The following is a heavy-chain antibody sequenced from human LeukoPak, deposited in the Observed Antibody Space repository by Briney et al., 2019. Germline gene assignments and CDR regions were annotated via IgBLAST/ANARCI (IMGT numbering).Heavy chain of an antibody. V-gene: IGHV3-30*03. Sequence: GRSLRLSCAASGFTFSSYGMHWVRQAPGKGLEWVAVISYDGSNKYYADSVKGRFTISRDNSKNTLYLQMNSLRAEDTAVYYCARGPGDPGFDYWGQGTLVTVSS. J-gene: IGHJ4*02. CDR1: GFTFSSYG. D-gene: IGHD1-1*01. CDR2: ISYDGSNK. CDR3: ARGPGDPGFDY.